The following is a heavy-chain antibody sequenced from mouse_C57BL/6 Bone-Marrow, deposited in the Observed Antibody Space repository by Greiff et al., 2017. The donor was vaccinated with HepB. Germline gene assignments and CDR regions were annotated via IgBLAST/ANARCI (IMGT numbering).Heavy chain of an antibody. J-gene: IGHJ3*01. V-gene: IGHV1-81*01. CDR3: ARWGGYGFAY. CDR2: IYPRSGNT. Sequence: QVQLQQPGAELARPGASVKLSCKASGYTFTSYGISWVKQRTGQGLEWIGEIYPRSGNTYYNEKFKGKATLTADKSSSTAYMELRSLTSEDSAVYFCARWGGYGFAYWGQGTLVTVSA. D-gene: IGHD2-2*01. CDR1: GYTFTSYG.